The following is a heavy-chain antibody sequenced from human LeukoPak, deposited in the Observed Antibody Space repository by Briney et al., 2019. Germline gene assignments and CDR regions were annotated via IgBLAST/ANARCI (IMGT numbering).Heavy chain of an antibody. CDR2: ISSSSSYI. J-gene: IGHJ4*02. CDR1: GFTFSSYG. D-gene: IGHD4-17*01. V-gene: IGHV3-21*01. Sequence: GGSLRLSCAASGFTFSSYGMHWVRQAPGKGLEWVSSISSSSSYIYYADSVKGRFTISRDNAKNSLYLQMNSLRAEDTAVYYCARDRTTYYGDYGTHVDYWGQGTLVTVSS. CDR3: ARDRTTYYGDYGTHVDY.